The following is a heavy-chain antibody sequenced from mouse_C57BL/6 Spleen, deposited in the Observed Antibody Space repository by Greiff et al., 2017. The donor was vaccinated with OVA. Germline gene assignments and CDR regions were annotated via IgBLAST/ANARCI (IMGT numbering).Heavy chain of an antibody. CDR3: YTTVVPFYAMDY. CDR1: GFSLTSYG. D-gene: IGHD1-1*01. Sequence: VKLQESGPGLVQPSQSLSITCTVSGFSLTSYGVHRVRQSPGKGLEWLGVIWSGGSTDYNAAFISRLSISKDNSKSQVFFKMNSLQADDTAIYYCYTTVVPFYAMDYWGQGTSVTVSS. J-gene: IGHJ4*01. CDR2: IWSGGST. V-gene: IGHV2-2*01.